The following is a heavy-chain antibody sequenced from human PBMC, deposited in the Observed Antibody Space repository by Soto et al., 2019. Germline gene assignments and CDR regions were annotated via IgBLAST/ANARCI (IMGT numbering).Heavy chain of an antibody. V-gene: IGHV3-23*01. Sequence: GGSLRLSCAASGFTFSSYAVSWVRQAPGKGQEWVSAISGSGGSTYYADSVKSRFTISRDNSKNTLYLPMNSLSAEYTAVYYCSKDPIVVVPAVPDAYDIWGQGTMGTVSS. CDR3: SKDPIVVVPAVPDAYDI. J-gene: IGHJ3*02. CDR1: GFTFSSYA. CDR2: ISGSGGST. D-gene: IGHD2-2*01.